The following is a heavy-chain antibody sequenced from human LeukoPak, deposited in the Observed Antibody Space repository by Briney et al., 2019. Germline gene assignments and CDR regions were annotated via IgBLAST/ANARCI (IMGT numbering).Heavy chain of an antibody. J-gene: IGHJ4*02. D-gene: IGHD6-6*01. CDR3: ARIGYSSSSFDY. CDR2: MKQDGSVK. Sequence: AGGSLRLSCATSGFTFNEYSMNWVRQAPGKGLEWVANMKQDGSVKYYVDSMKGRFTISRDNAKNSLYLQVSGLRAEDTAVYFCARIGYSSSSFDYWGQGVLVTVYS. CDR1: GFTFNEYS. V-gene: IGHV3-7*03.